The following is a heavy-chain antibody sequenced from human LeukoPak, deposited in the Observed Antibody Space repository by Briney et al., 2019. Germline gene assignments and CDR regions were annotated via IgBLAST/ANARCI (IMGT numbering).Heavy chain of an antibody. J-gene: IGHJ4*02. CDR1: GGSISSYY. V-gene: IGHV4-59*12. D-gene: IGHD2/OR15-2a*01. CDR3: ARDSMTDSSTFDY. CDR2: MYNNGST. Sequence: PSETLSLTCTVSGGSISSYYWSWIRQPPGKGLEWIGYMYNNGSTNYNPSLKSRVTISVDTSKNQFSLKLSSVTAADTAVYYCARDSMTDSSTFDYWGRGTLVTVSS.